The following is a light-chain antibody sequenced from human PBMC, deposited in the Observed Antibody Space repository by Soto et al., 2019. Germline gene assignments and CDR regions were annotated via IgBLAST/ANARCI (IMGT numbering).Light chain of an antibody. CDR3: CSYAGSYTFAV. CDR1: SSDVGGYNY. Sequence: QSALTQPRSVSGSPGQSVTISCTGTSSDVGGYNYVSWYQQHPGKAPKLMIYDVIKRPSGVPDRFSGSKSGNTASLTISGLQAEDEADYYCCSYAGSYTFAVFGGGTKLTVL. V-gene: IGLV2-11*01. J-gene: IGLJ2*01. CDR2: DVI.